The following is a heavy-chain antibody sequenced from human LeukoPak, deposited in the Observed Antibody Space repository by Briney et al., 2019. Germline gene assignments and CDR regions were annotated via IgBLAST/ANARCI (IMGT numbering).Heavy chain of an antibody. V-gene: IGHV3-7*03. CDR1: GFTFRHYY. J-gene: IGHJ4*02. CDR3: ARGDGYYFGF. CDR2: IREDGSDD. Sequence: GGSLRLSCAASGFTFRHYYMNWVRLAPGKGLAWVANIREDGSDDTYEASVKGRFTISRDNARNSLFLQMNSLRAEDTAVYYCARGDGYYFGFWGQGTPVTVSP.